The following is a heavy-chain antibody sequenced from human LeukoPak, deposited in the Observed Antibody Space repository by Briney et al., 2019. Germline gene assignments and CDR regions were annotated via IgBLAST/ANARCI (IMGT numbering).Heavy chain of an antibody. J-gene: IGHJ4*02. CDR1: RYSFTRNY. V-gene: IGHV1-46*01. CDR3: AGDQEAFDY. Sequence: ASVKVSCKASRYSFTRNYIHWVRQAPGQGLEWMGMIYPRDGSTSYAQKFQGRVTVTRDTSTSTVHMELSGLRSEDTAVYYCAGDQEAFDYWGQGTLVTVSS. CDR2: IYPRDGST.